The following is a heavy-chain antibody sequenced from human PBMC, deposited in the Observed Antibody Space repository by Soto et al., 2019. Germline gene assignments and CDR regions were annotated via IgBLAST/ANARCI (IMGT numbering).Heavy chain of an antibody. CDR3: ARVRYFGSGTYYPYYFDY. J-gene: IGHJ4*02. CDR2: MRQDGSEI. D-gene: IGHD3-10*01. Sequence: VGSLRLSCTASTFTFSTYWMSWVRQAPGKGLEWVANMRQDGSEIYYLDSVKGRFTISRDNAKNSLYLQINSLRAEDTAVYYCARVRYFGSGTYYPYYFDYWGQGTLVTVSS. V-gene: IGHV3-7*01. CDR1: TFTFSTYW.